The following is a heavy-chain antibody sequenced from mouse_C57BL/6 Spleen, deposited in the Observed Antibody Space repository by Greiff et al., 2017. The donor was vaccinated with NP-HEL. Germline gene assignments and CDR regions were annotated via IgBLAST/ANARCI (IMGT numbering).Heavy chain of an antibody. CDR2: IDPSDSYT. CDR3: ARYTMRAMDY. D-gene: IGHD5-1-1*01. V-gene: IGHV1-69*01. J-gene: IGHJ4*01. Sequence: VQLQQPGAELVMPGASVKLSCKASGYTFTSYWMHWVKPRPGQGLEWIGEIDPSDSYTNYNQKFKGKSTLTVDKSSSTAYMQLSSLTSEDSAVYYCARYTMRAMDYWGQGTSVTVSS. CDR1: GYTFTSYW.